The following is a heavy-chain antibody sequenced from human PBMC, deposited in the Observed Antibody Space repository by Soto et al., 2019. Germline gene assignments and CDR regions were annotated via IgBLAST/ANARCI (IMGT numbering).Heavy chain of an antibody. V-gene: IGHV4-4*02. CDR1: GGSISSSNW. J-gene: IGHJ4*02. CDR3: ARVNYDSSGYYYFDY. D-gene: IGHD3-22*01. Sequence: SETLSLTCAVSGGSISSSNWWSWVRQPPGKGLEWIGEIYHSGSTNYNPSLKSRVTISVDKSKNQFSLKLSSVTAADTAVYYCARVNYDSSGYYYFDYWGQGTLVTVSS. CDR2: IYHSGST.